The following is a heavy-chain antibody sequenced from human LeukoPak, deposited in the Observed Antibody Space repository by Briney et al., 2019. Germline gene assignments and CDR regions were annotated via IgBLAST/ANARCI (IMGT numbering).Heavy chain of an antibody. CDR3: ARHFGSGSKKYYFDY. CDR1: GGSFSGYY. V-gene: IGHV4-34*01. CDR2: INHSGGT. D-gene: IGHD3-10*01. Sequence: SETLSLTCAVYGGSFSGYYWSWIRQPPGKGLEWIGEINHSGGTNYNPSLKSRVTISVDTSKNQFSLKLSSVTAADTAVYYCARHFGSGSKKYYFDYWGQGTLVTVSS. J-gene: IGHJ4*02.